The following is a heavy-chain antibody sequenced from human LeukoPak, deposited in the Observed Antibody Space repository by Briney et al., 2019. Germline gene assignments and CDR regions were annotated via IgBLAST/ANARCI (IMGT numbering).Heavy chain of an antibody. D-gene: IGHD2-8*01. V-gene: IGHV3-66*01. CDR1: GFTVSSNY. CDR2: IYSGGST. J-gene: IGHJ4*02. CDR3: ARVPNGRTFDY. Sequence: GGSLRLSCAASGFTVSSNYMSWVRQAPGKGLEWVSVIYSGGSTYYADSVKGRFTISRDNSKNTLYLQMNSLRAEDTAVYYCARVPNGRTFDYWGQGTLVTVSS.